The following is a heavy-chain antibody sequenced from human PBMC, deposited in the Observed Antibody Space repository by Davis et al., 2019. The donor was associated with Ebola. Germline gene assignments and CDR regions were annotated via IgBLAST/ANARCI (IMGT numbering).Heavy chain of an antibody. V-gene: IGHV3-30*03. J-gene: IGHJ4*02. CDR1: GFTFSSYS. Sequence: GESLKISCAASGFTFSSYSMNWVRQAPGKGLEWVAVISYDGSNKYYADSVKGRFTISRDNAKNSLYLQMNSLRAEDTAVYYCARETYSGSYFDYWGQGTLVTVSS. D-gene: IGHD1-26*01. CDR2: ISYDGSNK. CDR3: ARETYSGSYFDY.